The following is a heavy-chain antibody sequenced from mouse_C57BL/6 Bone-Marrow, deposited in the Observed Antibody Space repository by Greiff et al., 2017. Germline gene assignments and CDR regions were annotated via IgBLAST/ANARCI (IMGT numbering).Heavy chain of an antibody. CDR3: AKHSSLNWDEFAY. CDR2: IWRGGST. J-gene: IGHJ3*01. CDR1: GFSLTSYG. V-gene: IGHV2-5*01. Sequence: VQVVESGPGLVQPSQSLSITCTVSGFSLTSYGVHWVRQSPGKGLEWLGVIWRGGSTDYNAAFMSRLSITKDNSKSQVFLKMNSLQTDDTAMYYCAKHSSLNWDEFAYWGQGTLVTVSA. D-gene: IGHD4-1*02.